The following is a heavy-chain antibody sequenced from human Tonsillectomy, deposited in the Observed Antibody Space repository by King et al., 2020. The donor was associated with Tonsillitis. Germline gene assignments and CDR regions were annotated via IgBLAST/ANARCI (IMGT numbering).Heavy chain of an antibody. CDR3: ARHRTRDYYYYSVDV. V-gene: IGHV3-7*01. Sequence: VQLVESGGGLVQPGGSLRLSCAASGFTFSFYCMSWVRQAPGKGLEWVANIKQDGSEKYYVDSVKGRFTISRDNAKNSLYLQMNSLRVEDTAVYYCARHRTRDYYYYSVDVWGEGSPVTVSS. CDR2: IKQDGSEK. D-gene: IGHD1-14*01. J-gene: IGHJ6*02. CDR1: GFTFSFYC.